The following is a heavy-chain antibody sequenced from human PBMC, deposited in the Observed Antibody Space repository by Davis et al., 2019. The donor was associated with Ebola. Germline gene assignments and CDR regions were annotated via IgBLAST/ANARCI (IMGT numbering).Heavy chain of an antibody. CDR2: INHSGST. J-gene: IGHJ4*02. D-gene: IGHD6-6*01. V-gene: IGHV4-28*03. Sequence: PSETLSLTCAVSGYSISSSNWWGWIRQPPGKGLEWIGEINHSGSTNYNPSLKSRVTISVDTSKNQFSLQLNSVTPEDTAVYFCARGSSSPLDYWGQGTLVTVSS. CDR3: ARGSSSPLDY. CDR1: GYSISSSNW.